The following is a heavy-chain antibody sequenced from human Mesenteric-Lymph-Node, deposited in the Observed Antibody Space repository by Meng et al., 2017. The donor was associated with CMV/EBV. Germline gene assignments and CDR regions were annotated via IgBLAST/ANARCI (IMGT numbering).Heavy chain of an antibody. CDR3: ARDFVVVGYYCMDV. V-gene: IGHV3-11*01. J-gene: IGHJ6*02. D-gene: IGHD2-15*01. CDR2: ISSSGTTV. Sequence: GGSLRLSCAASGFTFRDYYMSWIRQAPGKGLEWVAYISSSGTTVYHADSMKGRFTISRDNAKKSLYLQMNSLRAEDTAVYYCARDFVVVGYYCMDVWGQGTTVTVSS. CDR1: GFTFRDYY.